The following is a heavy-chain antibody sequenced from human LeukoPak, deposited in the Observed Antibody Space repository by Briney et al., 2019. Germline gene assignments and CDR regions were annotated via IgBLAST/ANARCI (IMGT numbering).Heavy chain of an antibody. CDR2: IRYDENTK. V-gene: IGHV3-30*02. D-gene: IGHD5-24*01. J-gene: IGHJ4*02. CDR3: AKENTRDGYRHFHY. CDR1: GFPFSSYG. Sequence: GGSPRLSCTASGFPFSSYGMQWVRQAPGKGLEWVACIRYDENTKYYADSVKGRFTVPRDNSENTLFLQMNSLRAEDTAVYYCAKENTRDGYRHFHYWGQGTLVTVSS.